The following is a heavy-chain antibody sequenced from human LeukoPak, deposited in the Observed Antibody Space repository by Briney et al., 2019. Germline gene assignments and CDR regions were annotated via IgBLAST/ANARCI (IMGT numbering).Heavy chain of an antibody. D-gene: IGHD6-13*01. J-gene: IGHJ5*02. CDR1: GGSITNYY. CDR3: ARDKNIEAAVIKVWFVP. Sequence: ASETLSLTCTVSGGSITNYYWSWIRQPAGKGLEWIGRIYTTGSTNYNPSLESRVTMSIDTSKNQFSLRLSSVTAADTAVYYCARDKNIEAAVIKVWFVPWGQGTLVTVSS. V-gene: IGHV4-4*07. CDR2: IYTTGST.